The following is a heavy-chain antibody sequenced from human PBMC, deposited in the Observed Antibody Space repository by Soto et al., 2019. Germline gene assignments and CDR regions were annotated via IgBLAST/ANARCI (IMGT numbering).Heavy chain of an antibody. D-gene: IGHD3-10*01. CDR2: IWYDGSNK. Sequence: GGSLRLSCAASGFTFSSYGMHWVRQAPGKGLERVAVIWYDGSNKYYADSVKGRFTISRDNSKNTLYLQMNSLRAEDTAVYYCARGLGGLLWFGEFTYYGMDVWGQGTTVTVSS. CDR1: GFTFSSYG. V-gene: IGHV3-33*01. CDR3: ARGLGGLLWFGEFTYYGMDV. J-gene: IGHJ6*02.